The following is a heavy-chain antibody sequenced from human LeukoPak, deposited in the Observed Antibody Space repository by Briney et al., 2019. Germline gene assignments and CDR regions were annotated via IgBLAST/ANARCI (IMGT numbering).Heavy chain of an antibody. J-gene: IGHJ4*02. Sequence: PGGSLRLSGAASGFTFSSYAMSWVRQAPGKGLEWVSAISGSGGSTYYADSVKGRFTISRDNSKNTLYLQMNSLRAEDTAVYYCAKAIGYSSGWYLFDYWGQGTLVTVSS. CDR3: AKAIGYSSGWYLFDY. CDR1: GFTFSSYA. CDR2: ISGSGGST. D-gene: IGHD6-19*01. V-gene: IGHV3-23*01.